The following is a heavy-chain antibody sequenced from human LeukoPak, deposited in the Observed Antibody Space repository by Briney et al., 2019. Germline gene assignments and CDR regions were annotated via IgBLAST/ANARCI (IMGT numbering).Heavy chain of an antibody. CDR1: GYTLTELS. J-gene: IGHJ4*02. V-gene: IGHV1-24*01. Sequence: SVMVSCKVSGYTLTELSMHWVRQAPGRGVQWMGGFEPEDGETIYAQKFQGRVTMTEDTSTDTAYMELSSLRSEDTGVYYCAAEFYDSSGLDWGQGTLVTVSS. CDR3: AAEFYDSSGLD. CDR2: FEPEDGET. D-gene: IGHD3-22*01.